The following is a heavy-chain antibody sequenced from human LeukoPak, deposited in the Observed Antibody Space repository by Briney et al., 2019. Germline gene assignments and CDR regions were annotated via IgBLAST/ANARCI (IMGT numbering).Heavy chain of an antibody. CDR1: GGSISSSSYY. CDR2: IYYSGST. J-gene: IGHJ5*02. V-gene: IGHV4-39*01. D-gene: IGHD3-10*01. Sequence: SETLSLTCTVSGGSISSSSYYWGWIRQPPGKGLEWIGSIYYSGSTYYNPSLKSRVTISVDTSKNQFSLKLSSVTAADAAVYYCARYYGSGSYSPWFDPWGQGTLVTVSS. CDR3: ARYYGSGSYSPWFDP.